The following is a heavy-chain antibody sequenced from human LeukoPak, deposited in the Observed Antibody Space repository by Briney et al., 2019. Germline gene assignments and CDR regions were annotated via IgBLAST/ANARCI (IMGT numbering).Heavy chain of an antibody. CDR2: ISYDGSNK. J-gene: IGHJ4*02. D-gene: IGHD3-16*02. V-gene: IGHV3-30*18. CDR3: AKDGLRLGELSY. CDR1: GFTFSSYG. Sequence: PGRSLRLSCAASGFTFSSYGMHWVRQAPGKGLEWVAVISYDGSNKYYADSVKGRFTISRDNSKNTLYLHMNSLRAEDTAVYYCAKDGLRLGELSYWGQGTLVTVSS.